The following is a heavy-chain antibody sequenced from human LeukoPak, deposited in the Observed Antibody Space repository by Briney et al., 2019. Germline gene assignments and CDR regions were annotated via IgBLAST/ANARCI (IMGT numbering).Heavy chain of an antibody. CDR2: ISYSGST. J-gene: IGHJ3*02. Sequence: PSETLSLTCTVSGGSISGSSYYWGWIRQPPGKGLEWIGSISYSGSTYYNPSLKSRVTISVDTSKKQFSLKLSSVTAADTAVYYCARQGSGGRAFDIWGQGTMVTVSS. V-gene: IGHV4-39*01. CDR3: ARQGSGGRAFDI. CDR1: GGSISGSSYY.